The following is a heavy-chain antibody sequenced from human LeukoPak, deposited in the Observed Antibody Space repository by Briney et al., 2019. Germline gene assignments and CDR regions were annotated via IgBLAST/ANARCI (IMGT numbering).Heavy chain of an antibody. CDR2: IIPIFGTA. CDR1: GGTFSSYA. V-gene: IGHV1-69*13. J-gene: IGHJ3*02. D-gene: IGHD3-22*01. Sequence: SVKVSCKASGGTFSSYAISWVRQAPGQGLEWMGGIIPIFGTANYAQKFQGRVTITADESTSTAYMELSSLRSEDTAVYYCARRRFYDSRDAFDIWGQGTMVTVSS. CDR3: ARRRFYDSRDAFDI.